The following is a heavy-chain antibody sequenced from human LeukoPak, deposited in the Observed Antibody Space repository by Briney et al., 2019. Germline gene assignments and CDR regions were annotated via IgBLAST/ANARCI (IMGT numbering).Heavy chain of an antibody. CDR2: IIPIFGTA. J-gene: IGHJ4*02. Sequence: SVKVSCKASGGTFSSYAISWVRQAPGQGLEWMEGIIPIFGTANYAQKFQGRVTITTDESTSTAYMELSSLRSEDTAVYYCAMGGTMVVTPSYFDYWGQGTLVTVSS. CDR1: GGTFSSYA. D-gene: IGHD4-23*01. V-gene: IGHV1-69*05. CDR3: AMGGTMVVTPSYFDY.